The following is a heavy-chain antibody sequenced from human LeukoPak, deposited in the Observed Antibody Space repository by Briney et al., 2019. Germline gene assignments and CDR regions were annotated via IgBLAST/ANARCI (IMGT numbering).Heavy chain of an antibody. Sequence: TGGSLRLSCAASGFTFSSYAMSWVRQAPGKGLEWVSAISGSGGSTYYADSVKGRFTISRDNSKNTLYLQMNSLRAEDTAVYYCARDSGIYSGSYYYFNYWGQGTLVTVSS. CDR3: ARDSGIYSGSYYYFNY. V-gene: IGHV3-23*01. CDR1: GFTFSSYA. CDR2: ISGSGGST. J-gene: IGHJ4*02. D-gene: IGHD1-26*01.